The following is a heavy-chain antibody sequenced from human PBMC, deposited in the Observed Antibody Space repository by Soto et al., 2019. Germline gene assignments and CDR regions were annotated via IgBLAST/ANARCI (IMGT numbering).Heavy chain of an antibody. CDR1: GFTFDDYG. D-gene: IGHD3-22*01. V-gene: IGHV3-20*04. Sequence: EVQLVESGGGVVRPGGSLGPSCAAPGFTFDDYGMSWVGQAPGKGLGWVLGINWNGGSTGYADSVKGRFTISRDNAKNSLYLQMNSLRAEDTALYYCARDNAYYYDSSGYYYFDYWGLGTLVTVSS. J-gene: IGHJ4*02. CDR2: INWNGGST. CDR3: ARDNAYYYDSSGYYYFDY.